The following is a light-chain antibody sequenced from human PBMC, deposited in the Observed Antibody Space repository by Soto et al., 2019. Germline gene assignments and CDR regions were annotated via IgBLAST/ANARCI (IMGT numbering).Light chain of an antibody. CDR1: GSDVGRYNR. Sequence: QLVLTQPPSVSGSPGQSVTISCTGSGSDVGRYNRVSWYQQPPGTAPQLIICEVTNRPSGVPDRFSGSKSGNAASLTISGLRAEDEADYYCSSYTNADIYVFGSGTKVTVL. CDR3: SSYTNADIYV. V-gene: IGLV2-18*02. CDR2: EVT. J-gene: IGLJ1*01.